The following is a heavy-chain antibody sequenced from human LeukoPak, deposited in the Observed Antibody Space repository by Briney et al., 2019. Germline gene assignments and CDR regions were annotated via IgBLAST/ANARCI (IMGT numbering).Heavy chain of an antibody. Sequence: PSETLSLTCTVSGGSISSYYWSCIRQPPGKALECLGYIYFSGITNYNPSLKSRVTISVDTSKTHFSLKLSSVTAADTAVYYCASLLRNDFWSGRNQPFDYWGQGTLVTVSS. V-gene: IGHV4-59*01. J-gene: IGHJ4*02. D-gene: IGHD3-3*01. CDR3: ASLLRNDFWSGRNQPFDY. CDR2: IYFSGIT. CDR1: GGSISSYY.